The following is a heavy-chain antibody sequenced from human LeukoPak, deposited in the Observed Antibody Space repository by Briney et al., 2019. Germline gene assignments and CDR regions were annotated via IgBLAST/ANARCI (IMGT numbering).Heavy chain of an antibody. J-gene: IGHJ4*02. CDR1: GFTFGSYA. D-gene: IGHD6-13*01. Sequence: GRSLRLSCAASGFTFGSYAMHWVRQAPGKGLEWVAVISYDGSNKYYADSVKSRFTISRDNSKNTLYLQMNSLRAEDTAVYYCARDIQRYSSSWYRFGDYWGQGTLVTVSS. V-gene: IGHV3-30-3*01. CDR3: ARDIQRYSSSWYRFGDY. CDR2: ISYDGSNK.